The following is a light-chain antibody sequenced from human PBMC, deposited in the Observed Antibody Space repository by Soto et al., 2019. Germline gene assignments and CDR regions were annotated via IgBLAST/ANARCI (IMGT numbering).Light chain of an antibody. V-gene: IGKV3-11*01. CDR3: QQRSNWPPVLT. CDR1: QSVSSH. J-gene: IGKJ4*01. CDR2: GAS. Sequence: EIVLTQSPASLSLSPGERATLSCRASQSVSSHLAWFQQRPGQAPRLLIYGASNRATGIPARFGGSGSGTNFNLTISSLEPEDFAVYYCQQRSNWPPVLTFGGGTKVEI.